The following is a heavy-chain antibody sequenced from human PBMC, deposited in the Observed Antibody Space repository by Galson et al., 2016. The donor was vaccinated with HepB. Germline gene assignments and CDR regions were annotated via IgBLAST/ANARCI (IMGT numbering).Heavy chain of an antibody. CDR2: ISSSTTYI. CDR1: GFTFSSYS. Sequence: SLRLSCAASGFTFSSYSMNWVRQAPGKGLEWVSSISSSTTYIYYADSVKGRFTISRDNAKNSLYLQMNSLRAEDTAVYYCAGFRFLVGMDVWGQGTTVTVSS. D-gene: IGHD3-3*01. V-gene: IGHV3-21*01. CDR3: AGFRFLVGMDV. J-gene: IGHJ6*02.